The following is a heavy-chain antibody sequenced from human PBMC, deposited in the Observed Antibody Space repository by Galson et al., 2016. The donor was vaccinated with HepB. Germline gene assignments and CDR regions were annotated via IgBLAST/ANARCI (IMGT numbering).Heavy chain of an antibody. CDR3: ARRDYYYYDMDV. J-gene: IGHJ6*02. CDR1: GFSFSKYT. V-gene: IGHV3-21*06. Sequence: SLRLSCAASGFSFSKYTMNWVRQAPGKGLEWVSSISTSSSYISYADSLKGRFAISRDNAKNSLYLQMTSLRAEDTAVYYCARRDYYYYDMDVWGQGTTVFVSS. CDR2: ISTSSSYI.